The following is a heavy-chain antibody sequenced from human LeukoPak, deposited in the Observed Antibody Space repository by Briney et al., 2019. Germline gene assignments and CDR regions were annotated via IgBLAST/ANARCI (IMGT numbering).Heavy chain of an antibody. D-gene: IGHD2-15*01. CDR3: ARAENSGSGGLDP. CDR1: GFTFSSYW. J-gene: IGHJ5*02. V-gene: IGHV3-21*01. Sequence: GGSLRLSCAASGFTFSSYWMSWVRQAPGKGLEWVSRITSSSHYIYYADSVKGRFTISRDNAKNSLYLDMSSLRADDTAVYYCARAENSGSGGLDPWGQGTLVTVSS. CDR2: ITSSSHYI.